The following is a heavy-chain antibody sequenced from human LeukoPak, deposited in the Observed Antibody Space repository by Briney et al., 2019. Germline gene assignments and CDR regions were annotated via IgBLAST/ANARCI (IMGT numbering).Heavy chain of an antibody. CDR3: ARDSYDSSGYYFD. D-gene: IGHD3-22*01. CDR1: GFTFSSYE. Sequence: GGSLRLSCAASGFTFSSYEMNWVRQAPGKGLEWVSYISSSGSTTHYADSVKGRFTISRDNAKNSLYLQMNSLRAEDTAVYYCARDSYDSSGYYFDWGQGTLVTVSS. J-gene: IGHJ4*02. V-gene: IGHV3-48*03. CDR2: ISSSGSTT.